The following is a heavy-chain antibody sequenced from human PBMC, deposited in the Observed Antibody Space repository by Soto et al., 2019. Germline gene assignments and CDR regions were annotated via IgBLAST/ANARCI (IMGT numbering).Heavy chain of an antibody. D-gene: IGHD1-7*01. CDR2: ISYSGSS. J-gene: IGHJ6*02. Sequence: KTSETLSLTXTVSGVSVSGGSYYWSWVRQPPGKGLQFIGYISYSGSSNYNPSLKSRVTISVDTSKNQFSLRLSSVTAADTAMYYCAGNYNVDVWGQGTTVTVSS. CDR1: GVSVSGGSYY. V-gene: IGHV4-61*01. CDR3: AGNYNVDV.